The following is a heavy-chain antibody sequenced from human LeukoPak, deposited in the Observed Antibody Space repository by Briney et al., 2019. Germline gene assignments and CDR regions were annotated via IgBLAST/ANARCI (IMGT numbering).Heavy chain of an antibody. D-gene: IGHD6-19*01. CDR1: GGSISSGGYS. CDR3: ARHGKETSGWYSGENWFDP. CDR2: IYHSGST. Sequence: SSETLSLTCAVPGGSISSGGYSWSWIRQPPGKGLEWIGYIYHSGSTYYNPSLRSRVTISVDRPNNQFSLKLNSVTAADTAVYYCARHGKETSGWYSGENWFDPWGQGTLVTVSS. V-gene: IGHV4-30-2*01. J-gene: IGHJ5*02.